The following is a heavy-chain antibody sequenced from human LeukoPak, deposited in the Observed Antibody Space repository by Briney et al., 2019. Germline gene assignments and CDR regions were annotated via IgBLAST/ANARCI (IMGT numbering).Heavy chain of an antibody. V-gene: IGHV1-46*01. CDR2: INPSGGST. Sequence: ASVKVSCKASGYTFTSYYMHWVRQAPGQGLEWMGIINPSGGSTSYAQKFQGRVTMTRDTSTSTVYMELSSLRSEDTAIYYCAISGYCSGGSCYLKTNYFDYWGQGTLVTVSS. CDR1: GYTFTSYY. J-gene: IGHJ4*02. D-gene: IGHD2-15*01. CDR3: AISGYCSGGSCYLKTNYFDY.